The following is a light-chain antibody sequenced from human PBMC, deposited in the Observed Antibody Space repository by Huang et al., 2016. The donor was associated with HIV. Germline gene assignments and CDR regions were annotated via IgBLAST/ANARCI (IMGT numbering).Light chain of an antibody. CDR1: QSISSY. J-gene: IGKJ1*01. CDR3: QQRTNWPTWT. CDR2: DAS. Sequence: EIVLTQSPATLSLSPGERATLSCRASQSISSYLAWYQQKPGQAPRLLIYDASNRATGIPARVSGRGSGTDFTLTISSLEPEDFAVYYCQQRTNWPTWTFGQGTKVEIK. V-gene: IGKV3-11*01.